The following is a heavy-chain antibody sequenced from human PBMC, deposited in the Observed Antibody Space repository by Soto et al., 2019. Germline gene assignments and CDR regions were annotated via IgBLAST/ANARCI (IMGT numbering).Heavy chain of an antibody. J-gene: IGHJ4*02. Sequence: ETLSLTCNVSGASISSYNYWGWFRQPPGKGLEWIRSIIYSGSTNYNPSLKSRVTMSVDTSKNQFSLKLSSVTAADTAVYYCARDSRLGFPDYWGQGTLVTVSS. V-gene: IGHV4-39*07. CDR2: IIYSGST. CDR3: ARDSRLGFPDY. D-gene: IGHD3-16*01. CDR1: GASISSYNY.